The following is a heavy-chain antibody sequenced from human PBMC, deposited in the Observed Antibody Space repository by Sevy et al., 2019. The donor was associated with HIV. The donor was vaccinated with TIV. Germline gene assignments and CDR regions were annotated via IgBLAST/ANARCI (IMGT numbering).Heavy chain of an antibody. V-gene: IGHV3-23*01. CDR1: EFTFSSHA. D-gene: IGHD3-3*02. CDR3: ARDGRGISAFDI. J-gene: IGHJ3*02. CDR2: ISGNGENT. Sequence: GGSLRLSCAASEFTFSSHAVSWVRQAPGKGLEWVSAISGNGENTHYADSVRGRFTISRDNFKNTLYLHMSTLRAEDTALYYCARDGRGISAFDICGQGTMVTVSS.